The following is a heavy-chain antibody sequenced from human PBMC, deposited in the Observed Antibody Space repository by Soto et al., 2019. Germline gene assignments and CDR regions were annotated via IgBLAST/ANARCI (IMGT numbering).Heavy chain of an antibody. D-gene: IGHD3-16*01. Sequence: QVQLVESGGGVVQPGRSLRLSCAASGFTFSSYGMHWVRQAPGKGLEWVAVIWYDGSNKYYADSVKGRFTISRDNSKNTMYLQMNSLRAEDTAVYYCARGGRYYVWGSYHYYYGMDVWGQGTTVTVSS. CDR3: ARGGRYYVWGSYHYYYGMDV. J-gene: IGHJ6*02. CDR1: GFTFSSYG. V-gene: IGHV3-33*01. CDR2: IWYDGSNK.